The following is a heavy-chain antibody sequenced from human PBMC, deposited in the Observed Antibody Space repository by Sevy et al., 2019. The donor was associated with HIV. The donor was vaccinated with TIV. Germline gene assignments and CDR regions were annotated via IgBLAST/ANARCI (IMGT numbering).Heavy chain of an antibody. CDR1: GYTFTSYG. J-gene: IGHJ6*02. CDR3: ARTSRGIVVIPAAQHYYGMDV. D-gene: IGHD2-2*01. CDR2: INTNTGNP. Sequence: ASVQVSCKASGYTFTSYGMNWVRQAPGQGLEWMGWINTNTGNPTYAQGFTGRFVFSLDTSVSTAYLQISSLKAEDTAVYYCARTSRGIVVIPAAQHYYGMDVWGQGTTVTVSS. V-gene: IGHV7-4-1*02.